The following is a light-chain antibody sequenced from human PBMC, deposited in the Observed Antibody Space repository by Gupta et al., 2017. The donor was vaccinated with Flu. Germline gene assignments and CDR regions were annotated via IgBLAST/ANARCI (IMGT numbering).Light chain of an antibody. J-gene: IGKJ1*01. CDR2: WAS. V-gene: IGKV4-1*01. CDR1: QSVLYSSNNKNY. Sequence: SLGERATINCKSSQSVLYSSNNKNYLAWYLQKPGQPPKLLIYWASTRESGVPDRFSGSGSGTDFTLTISSLQAEDVAVYYCQQDYSTPQTFGQGTKVEIK. CDR3: QQDYSTPQT.